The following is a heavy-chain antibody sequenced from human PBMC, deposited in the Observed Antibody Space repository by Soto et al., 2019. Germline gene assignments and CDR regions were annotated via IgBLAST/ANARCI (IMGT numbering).Heavy chain of an antibody. CDR1: ALTFSSYS. CDR3: ARAGSGKKDY. Sequence: QVHLVESGGGVVQPGRSLRLSCAASALTFSSYSMEWVRQAPGKGLEWVAVISYDGSKKYYADSLEGRFTISRDNSKNTLYLQMNSLRTEDTAVYYCARAGSGKKDYWGQGTLVTVSS. J-gene: IGHJ4*02. D-gene: IGHD3-3*01. CDR2: ISYDGSKK. V-gene: IGHV3-30-3*01.